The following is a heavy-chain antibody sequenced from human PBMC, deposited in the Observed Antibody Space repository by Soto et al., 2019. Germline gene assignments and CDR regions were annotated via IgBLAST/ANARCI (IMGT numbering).Heavy chain of an antibody. CDR3: ARHGAGGDFWSDSNDY. CDR1: GGSISSSSYY. V-gene: IGHV4-39*01. D-gene: IGHD3-3*01. CDR2: IYYSGST. Sequence: SETLSLTCTVSGGSISSSSYYWGWIRQPPGKGLEWIGSIYYSGSTYYNPSLKSRVTISVDTSKNQFSLKLSSVTAADTAVYYCARHGAGGDFWSDSNDYWGQGTLVTSPQ. J-gene: IGHJ4*02.